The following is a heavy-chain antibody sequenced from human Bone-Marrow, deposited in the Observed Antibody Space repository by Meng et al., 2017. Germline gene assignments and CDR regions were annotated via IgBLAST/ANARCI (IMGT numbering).Heavy chain of an antibody. CDR3: ASIEVMRRNYFDY. D-gene: IGHD3-16*01. CDR1: GGSISSSSYY. CDR2: IYYSGST. J-gene: IGHJ4*02. Sequence: QLQLQESGPGLVKPSETLSLTRTVSGGSISSSSYYWGWIRQPPGKGLEWIGSIYYSGSTYYNPSLKSRVTISVDTSKNQFSLKLSSVTAADTAVFYCASIEVMRRNYFDYWGQGTLVTVSS. V-gene: IGHV4-39*01.